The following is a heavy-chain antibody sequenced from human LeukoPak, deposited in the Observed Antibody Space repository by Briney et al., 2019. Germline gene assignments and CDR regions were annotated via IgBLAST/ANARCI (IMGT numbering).Heavy chain of an antibody. CDR1: GFTFSHYG. V-gene: IGHV3-30*18. D-gene: IGHD2-2*02. CDR2: ISFDGSTS. Sequence: GTSLRLTCAASGFTFSHYGMHWVRQAPGKGLEWVAVISFDGSTSYYADSVKGRFTISRDNSQNTLFLQMSSLRADDTAVYYCTKGLYCPSAGCYTRQTEFDYWGQGTLVTVSS. CDR3: TKGLYCPSAGCYTRQTEFDY. J-gene: IGHJ4*02.